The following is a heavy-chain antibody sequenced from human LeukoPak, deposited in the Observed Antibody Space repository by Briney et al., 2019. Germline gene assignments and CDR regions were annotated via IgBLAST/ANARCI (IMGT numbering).Heavy chain of an antibody. CDR1: GGSFSGYY. V-gene: IGHV4-34*01. J-gene: IGHJ6*02. CDR3: ARLFPYYDFWSSYSSYGMDV. D-gene: IGHD3-3*01. Sequence: SETLSLTCAVYGGSFSGYYWSWIRQPPGKGLEWIGEINHSGSTNYNPSLKSRVTISVDTSKNQFSLKLSSVTAADTAVYYCARLFPYYDFWSSYSSYGMDVWGQGTTVTVSS. CDR2: INHSGST.